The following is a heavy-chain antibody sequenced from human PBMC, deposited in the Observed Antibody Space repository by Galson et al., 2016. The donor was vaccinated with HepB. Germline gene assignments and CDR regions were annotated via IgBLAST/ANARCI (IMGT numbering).Heavy chain of an antibody. V-gene: IGHV3-64D*06. CDR3: VSDSRGPIYGVMSDLDF. Sequence: SLRLSCAASGFICSSFAMHWVRQAPGKGLEYVSAISSSGDDTYYSDSVRGRFIISRDNSKNTLYLQMTSLRPGDTAVYYCVSDSRGPIYGVMSDLDFWGQGTLVTVSS. CDR2: ISSSGDDT. J-gene: IGHJ4*02. CDR1: GFICSSFA. D-gene: IGHD3-3*01.